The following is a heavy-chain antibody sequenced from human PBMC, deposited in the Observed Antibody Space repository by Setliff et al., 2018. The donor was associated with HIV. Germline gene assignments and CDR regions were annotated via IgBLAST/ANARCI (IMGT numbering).Heavy chain of an antibody. D-gene: IGHD5-18*01. V-gene: IGHV1-2*06. J-gene: IGHJ4*02. CDR1: GYTFTGYF. CDR3: ARGLDTAPYYFDY. CDR2: INPNSRGT. Sequence: VASVKVSCKTSGYTFTGYFIHWVRQAPGQGLEWMGRINPNSRGTNYAQKFQGRVTMTMDTSISTAYMELSSLRSDDTAVYYCARGLDTAPYYFDYWGQGTLVTVSS.